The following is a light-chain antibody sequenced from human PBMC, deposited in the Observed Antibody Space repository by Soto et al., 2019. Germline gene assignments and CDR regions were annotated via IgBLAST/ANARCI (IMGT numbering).Light chain of an antibody. CDR1: QDIRNR. J-gene: IGKJ3*01. CDR3: HPYDNPLRLT. V-gene: IGKV1-33*01. CDR2: DAS. Sequence: DIQMTQSPPSLSASVGDRVTITCQASQDIRNRLNWYRQKPGKAPEFLIYDASNFATGVPSRFTGSGSDIDFTLSISSLQPEDIATYYCHPYDNPLRLTIGPGTKV.